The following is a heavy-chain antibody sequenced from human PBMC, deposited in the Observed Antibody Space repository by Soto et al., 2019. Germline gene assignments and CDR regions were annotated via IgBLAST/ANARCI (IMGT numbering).Heavy chain of an antibody. D-gene: IGHD3-22*01. Sequence: GGSVRLSCAASGFTFGGSAIHWVRQASGKGLEWLGRIRSKTNNYATAYAASVKGRFTITRDDSKNTAYLQMNSLKTEDTAFYYCSRRSEFDSSASYYAFDLWGPGILVTVSS. CDR3: SRRSEFDSSASYYAFDL. CDR2: IRSKTNNYAT. V-gene: IGHV3-73*01. J-gene: IGHJ4*02. CDR1: GFTFGGSA.